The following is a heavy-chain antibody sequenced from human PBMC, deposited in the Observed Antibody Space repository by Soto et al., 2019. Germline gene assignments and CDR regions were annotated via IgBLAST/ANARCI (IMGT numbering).Heavy chain of an antibody. CDR1: GGTFSSYT. D-gene: IGHD2-2*01. CDR2: IIPILGIA. Sequence: SVKVSCKASGGTFSSYTISWVRQAPGQGLEWMGRIIPILGIANYAQKFQGRVTITADKSTSTAYMELSSLRSEDTAVYYCARALWCSSPSCYYYYYGMDVWG. V-gene: IGHV1-69*02. J-gene: IGHJ6*02. CDR3: ARALWCSSPSCYYYYYGMDV.